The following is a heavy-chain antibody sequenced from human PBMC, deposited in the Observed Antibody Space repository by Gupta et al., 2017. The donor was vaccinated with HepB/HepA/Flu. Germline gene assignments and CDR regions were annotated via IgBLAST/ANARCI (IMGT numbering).Heavy chain of an antibody. CDR1: GGTFSSYA. CDR2: IIPIFGTA. V-gene: IGHV1-69*06. D-gene: IGHD2-2*01. Sequence: QVQLVQSGAEVKKPGSSAKVSCKASGGTFSSYAISWVRQAPGQGLEWMGGIIPIFGTANYAQKFQGRVTITANKSTSTAYMELSSLRSEDTAVYYCARGSCSSTSCALYYYMDVWGKGTTVTVSS. CDR3: ARGSCSSTSCALYYYMDV. J-gene: IGHJ6*03.